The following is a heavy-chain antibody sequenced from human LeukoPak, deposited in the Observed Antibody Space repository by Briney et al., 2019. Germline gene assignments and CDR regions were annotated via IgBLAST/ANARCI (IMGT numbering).Heavy chain of an antibody. J-gene: IGHJ4*02. CDR1: GYTFTNYG. Sequence: GASVKVSCKASGYTFTNYGISWVRQAPGQGLEWMGWISAYNGNTNFAQKFQGRVTMTRNTSISTAYMELSSLRSEDTAVYYCARSLGRDSSSWYFLVEWGYYFDYWGQGTLVTVSS. V-gene: IGHV1-18*01. CDR3: ARSLGRDSSSWYFLVEWGYYFDY. D-gene: IGHD6-13*01. CDR2: ISAYNGNT.